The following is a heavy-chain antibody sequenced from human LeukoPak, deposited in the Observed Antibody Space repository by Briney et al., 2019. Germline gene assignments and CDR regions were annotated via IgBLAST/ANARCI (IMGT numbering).Heavy chain of an antibody. D-gene: IGHD3-22*01. J-gene: IGHJ6*03. Sequence: SETLSLTCAVYGGSFSGYYWSWIRQPPGKGLEWIGEINHSGSTNYNPSLKSRVTISVDTSKNQFSLKLSSVTAADTAVYYCARRGFTMIGYYYYYYMDVWGKGTTVTVSS. V-gene: IGHV4-34*01. CDR3: ARRGFTMIGYYYYYYMDV. CDR1: GGSFSGYY. CDR2: INHSGST.